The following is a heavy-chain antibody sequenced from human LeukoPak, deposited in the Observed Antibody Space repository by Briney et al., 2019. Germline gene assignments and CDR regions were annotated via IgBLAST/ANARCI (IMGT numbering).Heavy chain of an antibody. V-gene: IGHV3-74*01. CDR2: INNDGTTT. J-gene: IGHJ4*02. CDR1: GFTFSSYW. Sequence: GGSLRLSCAASGFTFSSYWMYWVRQAPGKGLVWVSRINNDGTTTNFADSVKGRFTISRDNTKNTVYLHTNSLRAEDTAVYYCTRDITLTRGGRSDYWGQGTLVTVSS. D-gene: IGHD3-10*01. CDR3: TRDITLTRGGRSDY.